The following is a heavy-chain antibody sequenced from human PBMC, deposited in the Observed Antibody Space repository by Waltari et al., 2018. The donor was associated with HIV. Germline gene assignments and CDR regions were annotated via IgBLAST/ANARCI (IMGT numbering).Heavy chain of an antibody. V-gene: IGHV1-18*01. Sequence: QVQLVQSGAEVKTPGASVKVSCKASGYTFTSYAINWVRQAPGQGPEWMGWISTNNGNTNDEQKLQGRVTMTTDASTSTVYMELRSLRSDDTAIYYCARDLYMGRGVISDYWDQGTLVTVSS. D-gene: IGHD3-10*01. J-gene: IGHJ4*02. CDR3: ARDLYMGRGVISDY. CDR1: GYTFTSYA. CDR2: ISTNNGNT.